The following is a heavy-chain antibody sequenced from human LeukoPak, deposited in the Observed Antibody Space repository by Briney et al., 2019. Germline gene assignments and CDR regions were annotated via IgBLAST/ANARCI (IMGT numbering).Heavy chain of an antibody. V-gene: IGHV1-8*01. D-gene: IGHD6-19*01. CDR2: MNPNSGNT. CDR1: GYTFTSYD. J-gene: IGHJ5*02. Sequence: ASVKVSCKASGYTFTSYDINWVRQATGQGLEWMGWMNPNSGNTGYAQKFQGRVTMTRNTSISTAYMELSSLRSEDTAVYYCARVPPPGIAVAGRLNWFDPWGQGTLVTVSS. CDR3: ARVPPPGIAVAGRLNWFDP.